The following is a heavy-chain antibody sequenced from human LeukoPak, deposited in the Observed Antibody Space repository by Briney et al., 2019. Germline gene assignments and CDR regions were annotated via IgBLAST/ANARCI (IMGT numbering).Heavy chain of an antibody. J-gene: IGHJ4*02. CDR3: ARDFGTTGWHTFDY. CDR1: GDSVSSKNGA. D-gene: IGHD6-19*01. V-gene: IGHV6-1*01. CDR2: TYHGSKWYN. Sequence: SQTLSLTCVVSGDSVSSKNGAWNWIRQSPSRGLEWLGRTYHGSKWYNDYAESMEGRMTISQDTSKNQYSLHLNSVTPDDTAVYYCARDFGTTGWHTFDYWGQGTLVTVSS.